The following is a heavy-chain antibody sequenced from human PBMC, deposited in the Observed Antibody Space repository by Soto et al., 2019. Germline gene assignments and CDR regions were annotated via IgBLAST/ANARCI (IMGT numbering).Heavy chain of an antibody. J-gene: IGHJ4*02. CDR2: INHSGST. D-gene: IGHD2-8*01. Sequence: QVQLQQWGAGLLKPSETLSLTCAVYGGSFSGYYWSWIGQPPGKGLEWMGEINHSGSTSYNPSLKSRVTISVDTSMNEFSLKLSSVTAADTGVYYCARGENGQRDSFDYWGQGTLVPVSS. CDR3: ARGENGQRDSFDY. V-gene: IGHV4-34*01. CDR1: GGSFSGYY.